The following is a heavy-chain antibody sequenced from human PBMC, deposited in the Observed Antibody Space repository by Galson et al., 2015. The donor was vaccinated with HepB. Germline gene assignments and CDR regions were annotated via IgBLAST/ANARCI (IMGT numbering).Heavy chain of an antibody. J-gene: IGHJ3*02. CDR3: VRRLDNLPGYSFVI. CDR1: GFTFSSYA. Sequence: SLRLSCKASGFTFSSYAMSWVRQAPGKGLEWVSWISGCGGNTNYAQSMKGRVTMTTDKSKSTPYLQMKSLRAEDTAVYYCVRRLDNLPGYSFVIWGQGTMVTVSS. D-gene: IGHD3-9*01. CDR2: ISGCGGNT. V-gene: IGHV3-23*01.